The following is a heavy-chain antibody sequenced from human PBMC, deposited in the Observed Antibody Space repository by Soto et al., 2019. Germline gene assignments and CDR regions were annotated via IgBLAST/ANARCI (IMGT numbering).Heavy chain of an antibody. V-gene: IGHV1-3*01. Sequence: QVQLVQSGPEMKKPGASVKLSCKASGYTFTTYSMHWVRQAPGQRLEWMGWIHAGNGNTEHSQKFQGRVTITRDTSASTAYLELGSLRSKDTAVYYCARAACSSTSCYNYYAYGMDVWGQGTAVTVS. J-gene: IGHJ6*02. CDR1: GYTFTTYS. CDR3: ARAACSSTSCYNYYAYGMDV. D-gene: IGHD2-2*01. CDR2: IHAGNGNT.